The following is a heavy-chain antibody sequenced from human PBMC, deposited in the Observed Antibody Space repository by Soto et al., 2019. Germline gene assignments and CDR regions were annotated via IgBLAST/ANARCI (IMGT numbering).Heavy chain of an antibody. CDR1: GYTFTSYA. J-gene: IGHJ6*03. V-gene: IGHV1-3*01. CDR3: ARGRRVLGYCSGGSCLSAYYMDG. CDR2: INAGNGNT. Sequence: GASVKVSCKASGYTFTSYAMHWVRQAPGQRLEWMGWINAGNGNTKYSQKFQGRVTITTDTSASTAYMELSSLRSEDTAVYYCARGRRVLGYCSGGSCLSAYYMDGWGKGTTVTVSS. D-gene: IGHD2-15*01.